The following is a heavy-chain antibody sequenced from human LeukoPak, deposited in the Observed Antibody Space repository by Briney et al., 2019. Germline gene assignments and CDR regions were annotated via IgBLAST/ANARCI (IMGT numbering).Heavy chain of an antibody. CDR2: ISGSGGST. Sequence: GGSLRLSCAASGFTFSSYGMHWVRQAPGKGLEWVSAISGSGGSTYYADSVKGRFTISRDNSKNTLYLQMNSLRAEDTAVYYCAKVEWLRFNNYWGQGTLVTVSS. CDR1: GFTFSSYG. V-gene: IGHV3-23*01. CDR3: AKVEWLRFNNY. D-gene: IGHD5-12*01. J-gene: IGHJ4*02.